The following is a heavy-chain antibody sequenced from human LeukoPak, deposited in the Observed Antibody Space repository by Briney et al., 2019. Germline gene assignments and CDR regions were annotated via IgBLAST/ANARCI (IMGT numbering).Heavy chain of an antibody. CDR3: ARDPNGDYIGAFDM. V-gene: IGHV3-23*01. D-gene: IGHD4-17*01. Sequence: GGSLRLSCAASGFTFSAYAMMWVRQAPGKGPEWVSAIRAGGGSAFYADSVKGRFTISRDNSKYTLFLRMNSLRAEDTAVYYGARDPNGDYIGAFDMWGPGTMVTVSS. J-gene: IGHJ3*02. CDR1: GFTFSAYA. CDR2: IRAGGGSA.